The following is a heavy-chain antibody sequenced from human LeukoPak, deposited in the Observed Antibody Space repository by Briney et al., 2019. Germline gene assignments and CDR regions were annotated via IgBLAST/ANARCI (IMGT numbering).Heavy chain of an antibody. J-gene: IGHJ4*02. Sequence: SETLSLTCTVSGYSISSGYYWGWIRQPPGNGLEWIGSMYHSGSTYDNPSLQSRVTISVDTSKNQFSLKLSSVTAADTAVYYCARVQGWAAMGPFDYWGQGALVAVSS. D-gene: IGHD5-18*01. CDR2: MYHSGST. CDR1: GYSISSGYY. CDR3: ARVQGWAAMGPFDY. V-gene: IGHV4-38-2*02.